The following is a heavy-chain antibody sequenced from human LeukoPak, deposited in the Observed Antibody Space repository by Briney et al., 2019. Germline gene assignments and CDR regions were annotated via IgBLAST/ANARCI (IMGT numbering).Heavy chain of an antibody. D-gene: IGHD3-22*01. Sequence: SETLSLTCTVSGGSISSYYWSWIRQPPGKGLEGMGYIYYSGSTKYNPALKSRVTISVETSKNQFSLSLSSVTAADTAVYYCARTYDSSDYPTGYYYMDVWGKGTTVTVSS. CDR1: GGSISSYY. CDR3: ARTYDSSDYPTGYYYMDV. CDR2: IYYSGST. V-gene: IGHV4-59*08. J-gene: IGHJ6*03.